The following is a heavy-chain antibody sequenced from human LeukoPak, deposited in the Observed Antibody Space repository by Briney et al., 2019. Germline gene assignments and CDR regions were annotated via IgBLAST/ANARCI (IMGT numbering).Heavy chain of an antibody. V-gene: IGHV5-51*01. CDR3: ARPTSLAFDY. CDR1: GYSFSTYW. J-gene: IGHJ4*02. CDR2: IYPGDSET. D-gene: IGHD1-1*01. Sequence: GESLKISCQCSGYSFSTYWIAWVRQMPGKGLEWMGIIYPGDSETRYSPSFQGQVTISADKPISTAYLQWSSLKASDTAMYYCARPTSLAFDYWGQGTQVTVSS.